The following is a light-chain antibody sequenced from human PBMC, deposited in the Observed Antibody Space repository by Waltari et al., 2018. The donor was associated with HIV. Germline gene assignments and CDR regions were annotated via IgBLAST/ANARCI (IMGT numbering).Light chain of an antibody. V-gene: IGLV6-57*04. CDR1: SGNIASNY. J-gene: IGLJ3*02. CDR3: QSYDSNDPWV. CDR2: DDN. Sequence: NFKLTQPLSVSESPGKTVTISCTRSSGNIASNYVQWYKQRPGSAPPTVIYDDNQRPAGVPDRFSGSIDSSSNSASLTISGLKTEDEADYYCQSYDSNDPWVFGGGTKLTVL.